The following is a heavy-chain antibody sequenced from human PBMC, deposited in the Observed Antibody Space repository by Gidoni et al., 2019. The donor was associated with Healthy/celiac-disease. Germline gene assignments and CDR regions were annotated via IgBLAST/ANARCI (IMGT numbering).Heavy chain of an antibody. CDR1: GFPFSSYW. CDR3: ARVESSGWPHYFDY. CDR2: MNSDGSST. V-gene: IGHV3-74*01. Sequence: ELHLVESGGGLVQPGGSLRLSCAASGFPFSSYWMHWFRQAPGKGLVWVSRMNSDGSSTSYADSVKGRFTISRDNAKNTLYLQMNSLRAEDTAVYYCARVESSGWPHYFDYWGQGTLVTVSS. D-gene: IGHD6-19*01. J-gene: IGHJ4*02.